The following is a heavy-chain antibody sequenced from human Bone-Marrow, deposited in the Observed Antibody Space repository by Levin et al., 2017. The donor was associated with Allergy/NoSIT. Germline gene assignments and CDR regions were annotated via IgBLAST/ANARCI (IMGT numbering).Heavy chain of an antibody. Sequence: SGPTLVKPTQTLTLTCTFSGFSLSSSGVGVGWIRQAPGKALEWLALIYWNDDKRYSPSLKSRLTITKDTSKNQVVLTMTNMDPVDTATYYCAHDFYAHYKFDYWGQGTLVTVSS. D-gene: IGHD2/OR15-2a*01. J-gene: IGHJ4*02. CDR2: IYWNDDK. CDR3: AHDFYAHYKFDY. CDR1: GFSLSSSGVG. V-gene: IGHV2-5*01.